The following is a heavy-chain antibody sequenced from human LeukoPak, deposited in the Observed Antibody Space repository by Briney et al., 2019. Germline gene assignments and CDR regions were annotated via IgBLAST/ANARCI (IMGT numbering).Heavy chain of an antibody. Sequence: RPSETLSLTCTVSGGSISSSSYYWGWIRQPPGKGLEWIGSIYYSGSTYYNPSLKSRVTISVDTSKNQFSLKLSSVAAADTAVYYCASEGIVGATSDAFDIWGQGTMVTVSS. J-gene: IGHJ3*02. V-gene: IGHV4-39*01. CDR1: GGSISSSSYY. CDR3: ASEGIVGATSDAFDI. CDR2: IYYSGST. D-gene: IGHD1-26*01.